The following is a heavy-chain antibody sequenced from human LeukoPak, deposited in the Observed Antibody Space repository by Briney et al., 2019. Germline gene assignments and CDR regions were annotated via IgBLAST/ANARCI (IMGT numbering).Heavy chain of an antibody. CDR2: IIPISGTT. CDR3: ASRTGDS. V-gene: IGHV1-69*06. Sequence: GASVKVSCKASGGTFSNNAITWVRQAPGQGLEWMGGIIPISGTTNYAQKFQGRVTITADKSTSAAYMQLSSLRSEDTAVYYCASRTGDSWGQGTLVTVSS. D-gene: IGHD7-27*01. J-gene: IGHJ4*02. CDR1: GGTFSNNA.